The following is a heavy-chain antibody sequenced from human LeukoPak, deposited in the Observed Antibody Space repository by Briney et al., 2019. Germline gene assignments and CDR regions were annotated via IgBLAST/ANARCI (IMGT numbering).Heavy chain of an antibody. CDR1: GGSIRSSTDF. D-gene: IGHD4-17*01. CDR2: VYYSGST. J-gene: IGHJ4*02. CDR3: ARERAVTTYYYFDY. Sequence: PSETLSLTCTVSGGSIRSSTDFWGWIRQPPGKELEWIGSVYYSGSTYYNPSLKSRVTISVDTSKNQFSLKLSSVTAADTAVYYCARERAVTTYYYFDYWGQGTLVTVSS. V-gene: IGHV4-39*07.